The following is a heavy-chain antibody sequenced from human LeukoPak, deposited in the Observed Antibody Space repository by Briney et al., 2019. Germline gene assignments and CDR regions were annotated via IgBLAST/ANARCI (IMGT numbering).Heavy chain of an antibody. V-gene: IGHV3-7*01. CDR3: SRALEV. J-gene: IGHJ6*04. Sequence: GGSLRLSYALSGFMLRSYWMDWLRQAPGRGLEWVANINQDGSEKYFVDSVKGRLTISRDNAKNSLYLQMNSLRAEDTAVYYCSRALEVWGKGTRVTVSS. CDR2: INQDGSEK. CDR1: GFMLRSYW.